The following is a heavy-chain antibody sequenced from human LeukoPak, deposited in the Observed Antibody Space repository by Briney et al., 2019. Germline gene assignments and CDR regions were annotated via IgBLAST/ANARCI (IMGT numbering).Heavy chain of an antibody. CDR3: ARSHTTYYYYGMDV. D-gene: IGHD1-26*01. Sequence: SETLSLTCTVSGGSISGSSYYWGWIRQPPGKGLEWIGSIYYSGSTYYNPSLKSRVTISVDTSKNQFSLKLSSVTAADTAVYYCARSHTTYYYYGMDVWGQGTTVTVSS. J-gene: IGHJ6*02. V-gene: IGHV4-39*01. CDR2: IYYSGST. CDR1: GGSISGSSYY.